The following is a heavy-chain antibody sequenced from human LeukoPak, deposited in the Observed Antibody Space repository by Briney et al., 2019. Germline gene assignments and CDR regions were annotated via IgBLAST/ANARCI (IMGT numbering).Heavy chain of an antibody. Sequence: GGSLRLSCAASRFTFSSYPMSWVRQAPGKGLEWVSAVSASGGLTYYADSVKGRFTISRDNSKNTLYLQMNSLRAEDTAVYYCAKFQANYYDSSGYGCFDYWGQGVLVTVSS. CDR2: VSASGGLT. V-gene: IGHV3-23*01. CDR3: AKFQANYYDSSGYGCFDY. D-gene: IGHD3-22*01. J-gene: IGHJ4*02. CDR1: RFTFSSYP.